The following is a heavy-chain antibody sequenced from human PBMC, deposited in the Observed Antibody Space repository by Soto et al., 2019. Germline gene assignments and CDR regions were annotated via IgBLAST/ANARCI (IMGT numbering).Heavy chain of an antibody. CDR1: GFTFISFD. V-gene: IGHV3-23*01. CDR3: AFGWNAFDY. D-gene: IGHD1-1*01. J-gene: IGHJ4*02. Sequence: PGGALILSCAASGFTFISFDMSWVGQAPGKGLEWVSDISGSGSGGKTFYADSAKGRFTISRDDSKNTLYLQMNNLRVDDTAVYYCAFGWNAFDYWGQGTLVTVSS. CDR2: ISGSGSGGKT.